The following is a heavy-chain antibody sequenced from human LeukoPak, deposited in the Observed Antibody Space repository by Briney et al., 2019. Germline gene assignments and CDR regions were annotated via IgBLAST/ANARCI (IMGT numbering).Heavy chain of an antibody. CDR3: ARDPMGGYYFDY. CDR2: IWYDGSNK. D-gene: IGHD1-26*01. CDR1: GFTFSSYG. Sequence: GGSLRLSCAASGFTFSSYGMHWVRQAPGKGLEWVAVIWYDGSNKYYADSVKGRFTISRDNSKNTLYPQMNSLRAEDTAVYYCARDPMGGYYFDYWGQGTLVTVSS. J-gene: IGHJ4*02. V-gene: IGHV3-33*01.